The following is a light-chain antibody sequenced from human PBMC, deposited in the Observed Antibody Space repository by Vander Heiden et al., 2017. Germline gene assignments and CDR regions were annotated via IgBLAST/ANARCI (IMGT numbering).Light chain of an antibody. J-gene: IGLJ2*01. V-gene: IGLV2-14*01. CDR2: DVS. CDR1: SSDVGGYNY. Sequence: HSALPQPASVSGSPGQSITISCTGTSSDVGGYNYVSWYQQHPGKAPKLMIYDVSNRPSGVSNRFSGSKSGNTASLTISGLQAEDEADYYCSSYTSRTTLVFGGGTKLTVL. CDR3: SSYTSRTTLV.